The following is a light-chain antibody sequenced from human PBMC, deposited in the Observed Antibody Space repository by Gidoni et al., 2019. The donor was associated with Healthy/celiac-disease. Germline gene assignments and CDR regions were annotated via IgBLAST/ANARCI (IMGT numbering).Light chain of an antibody. CDR1: QSVSSSY. CDR3: QQYGSSPX. Sequence: EIVLTQSPGTLSLSPGERATLSCRASQSVSSSYLAWYQQKPGQAPRLLIYGASSRATGIPDRFSGSGSGTDFTLTISRLEPEDFAVYYCQQYGSSPXXXQGTRLEI. J-gene: IGKJ5*01. V-gene: IGKV3-20*01. CDR2: GAS.